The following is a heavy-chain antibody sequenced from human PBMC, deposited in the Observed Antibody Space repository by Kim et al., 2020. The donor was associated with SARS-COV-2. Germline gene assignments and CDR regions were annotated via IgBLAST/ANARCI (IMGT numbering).Heavy chain of an antibody. D-gene: IGHD3-9*01. J-gene: IGHJ5*02. Sequence: SETLSLTCTVSGGSISSGGYYWSWIHQHPGKGLEWIGYIYYSGSTYYNPSLKSRVTISVDTSKNQFSLKLSSVTAADTAVYYCARGYFDWLLYRGGNWFDPWGQGTLVTVSS. CDR3: ARGYFDWLLYRGGNWFDP. CDR2: IYYSGST. V-gene: IGHV4-31*03. CDR1: GGSISSGGYY.